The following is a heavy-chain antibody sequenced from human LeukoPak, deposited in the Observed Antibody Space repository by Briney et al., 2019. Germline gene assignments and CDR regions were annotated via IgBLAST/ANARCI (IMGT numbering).Heavy chain of an antibody. CDR2: VSAGGSSR. CDR3: ARDRVGATATGDYYYGMDV. D-gene: IGHD1-26*01. CDR1: GFTFSNYA. Sequence: TGGSLRLSCAASGFTFSNYAMSWVRQAPGKGLEWVSAVSAGGSSRYYVDSVKGRFTISRDNSKNTLYLQMNSLRAEDTAVYHCARDRVGATATGDYYYGMDVWGQGTTVTVSS. J-gene: IGHJ6*02. V-gene: IGHV3-23*01.